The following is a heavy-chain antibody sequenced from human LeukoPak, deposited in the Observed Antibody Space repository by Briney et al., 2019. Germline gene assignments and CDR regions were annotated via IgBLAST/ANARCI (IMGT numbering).Heavy chain of an antibody. CDR1: GFTFGDYY. V-gene: IGHV3-11*06. CDR3: ARALAVAGPFDY. CDR2: ISSSSSYT. Sequence: GGSLRLSCAASGFTFGDYYMSWIRQAPGKGLEWVSYISSSSSYTNYADSVKGRFTISRDNAKNSLYLQMNSLRAEDTAVYYCARALAVAGPFDYWGQGTLVTVSS. D-gene: IGHD6-19*01. J-gene: IGHJ4*02.